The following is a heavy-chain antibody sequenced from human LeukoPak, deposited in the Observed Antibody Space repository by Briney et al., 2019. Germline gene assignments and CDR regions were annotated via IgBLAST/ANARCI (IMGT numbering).Heavy chain of an antibody. D-gene: IGHD3-9*01. CDR1: GYTFTGYY. CDR3: ARDKKSRYYDILTGETPYNWFDP. CDR2: INPNSGGT. J-gene: IGHJ5*02. V-gene: IGHV1-2*02. Sequence: GASVKVSCKASGYTFTGYYMHWVRQAPGQGLEWMGWINPNSGGTNYAQKFQGRVTMTRDTSISTAYMELSRLRSDDTAVYYCARDKKSRYYDILTGETPYNWFDPWGQGTLVTVSS.